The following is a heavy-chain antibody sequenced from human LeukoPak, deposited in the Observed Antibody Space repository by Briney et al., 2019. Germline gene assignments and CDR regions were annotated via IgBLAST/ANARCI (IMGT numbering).Heavy chain of an antibody. J-gene: IGHJ4*02. CDR1: GGSISSSSYY. Sequence: SETLSLTCTVSGGSISSSSYYWGWIRQPPGKGLEWIGSIYYSGSTYYNPSLKSRVTISVDTSKNQFSLKLSSVTAADTAVYYCATPYHSFDYSSQGTLVTVSS. CDR2: IYYSGST. V-gene: IGHV4-39*01. CDR3: ATPYHSFDY.